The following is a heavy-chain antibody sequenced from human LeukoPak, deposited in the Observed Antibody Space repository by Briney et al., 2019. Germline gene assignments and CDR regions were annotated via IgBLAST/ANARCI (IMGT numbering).Heavy chain of an antibody. D-gene: IGHD3-22*01. CDR2: ISGSGGSS. J-gene: IGHJ4*02. Sequence: PGGSLRLSCAASGFTFDDYAMTWVRQAPGKGLEWVSGISGSGGSSYYADSMKGRFTISRDNSKNTLYLQMNSLRAEDTAVYYCAKEPSWIVVDILDHWGQGTLVTVSS. CDR3: AKEPSWIVVDILDH. CDR1: GFTFDDYA. V-gene: IGHV3-23*01.